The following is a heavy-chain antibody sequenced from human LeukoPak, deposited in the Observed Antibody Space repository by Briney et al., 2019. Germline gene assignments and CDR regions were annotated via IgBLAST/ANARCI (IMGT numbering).Heavy chain of an antibody. CDR3: ARGSGGNSWKFKLWYY. CDR2: INHSGST. D-gene: IGHD4-23*01. Sequence: PTLSLSSTSAVHGGSFRGNYWCWLRQPQRKGLEWIGEINHSGSTNYNPSLKSRVTISVDTSKNQFSLKLSSVTAADTAVYYCARGSGGNSWKFKLWYYWGQGTLVTVSS. V-gene: IGHV4-34*01. CDR1: GGSFRGNY. J-gene: IGHJ4*02.